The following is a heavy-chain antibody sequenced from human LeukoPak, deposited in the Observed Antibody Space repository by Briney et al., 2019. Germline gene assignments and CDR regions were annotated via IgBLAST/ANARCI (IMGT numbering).Heavy chain of an antibody. CDR2: ISSSSSYI. CDR1: GFTFSSYS. J-gene: IGHJ5*02. Sequence: PGGSLRLSCAASGFTFSSYSMNWVRQAPGKGLEWVSSISSSSSYIYYADSVKGRFTISRDNSQNTLYLQMNSLRAEDTAVYYCTKDPNGDYVGAFDPWGQGTVVTVSS. CDR3: TKDPNGDYVGAFDP. V-gene: IGHV3-21*04. D-gene: IGHD4-17*01.